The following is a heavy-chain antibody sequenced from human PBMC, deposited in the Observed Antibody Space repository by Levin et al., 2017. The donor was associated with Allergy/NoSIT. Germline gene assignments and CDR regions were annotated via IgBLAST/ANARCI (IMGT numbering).Heavy chain of an antibody. CDR2: INPNSGGT. J-gene: IGHJ4*02. V-gene: IGHV1-2*02. CDR1: GYTFTGYY. CDR3: ARDKGGYDLDLGYDY. D-gene: IGHD5-12*01. Sequence: ASVKVSCKASGYTFTGYYMHWVRQAPGQGLEWMGWINPNSGGTNYAQKFQGRVTMTRDTSISTAYMDLSRLRSDDTAVYYCARDKGGYDLDLGYDYWGQGTLVTVSS.